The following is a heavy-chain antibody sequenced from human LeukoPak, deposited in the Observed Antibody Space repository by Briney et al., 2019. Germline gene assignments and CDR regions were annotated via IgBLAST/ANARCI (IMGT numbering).Heavy chain of an antibody. CDR1: GGSISSYY. D-gene: IGHD3-10*01. J-gene: IGHJ5*02. CDR2: IDYSGYT. V-gene: IGHV4-59*13. CDR3: ARGGYYGSGNDFRFDP. Sequence: SETLSLTCTVSGGSISSYYWSWIRQPPGKGLEWSEYIDYSGYTNYNPSLMSRVTISVGTSKNQFSLKLTSVTAADTAVYFCARGGYYGSGNDFRFDPWGQGTLVTVSS.